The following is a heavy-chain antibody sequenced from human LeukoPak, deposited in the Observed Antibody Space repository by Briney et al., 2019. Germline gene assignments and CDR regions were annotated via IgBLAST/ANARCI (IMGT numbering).Heavy chain of an antibody. CDR3: SREAGVCYTTGCDYNYYYMDV. J-gene: IGHJ6*03. V-gene: IGHV3-49*03. D-gene: IGHD2-2*01. Sequence: GGSLRLSCSASGFTFGDYTLSWFRQAPGQGLEWLGLIRSKTYGETTEYAASVKGRFTISRDDSKSIAYLQMSGLKTEDTAVFHCSREAGVCYTTGCDYNYYYMDVWGKGTTVTVSS. CDR2: IRSKTYGETT. CDR1: GFTFGDYT.